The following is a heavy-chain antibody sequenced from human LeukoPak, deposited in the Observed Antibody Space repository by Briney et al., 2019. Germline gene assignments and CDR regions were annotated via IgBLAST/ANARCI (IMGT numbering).Heavy chain of an antibody. J-gene: IGHJ4*02. CDR1: GGSFSGYY. CDR2: INNIGRT. D-gene: IGHD6-13*01. Sequence: ETLSLTCAVYGGSFSGYYWSWIRHPPEGGLGWVGEINNIGRTNYNPPLKRRATISEDTPKNTFSLRLSSLSAADTALYYAAGSRAAAFNNYWGQGTLVTVSS. V-gene: IGHV4-34*01. CDR3: AGSRAAAFNNY.